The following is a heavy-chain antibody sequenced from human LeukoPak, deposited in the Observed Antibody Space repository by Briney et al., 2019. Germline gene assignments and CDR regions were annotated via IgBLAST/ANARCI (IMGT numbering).Heavy chain of an antibody. CDR1: GYTLTSYA. CDR3: ARDLGRDVVYGMDV. J-gene: IGHJ6*02. D-gene: IGHD2-15*01. CDR2: INAGNGNT. V-gene: IGHV1-3*01. Sequence: ASVKVSCKASGYTLTSYAMHWVRQAPGQRLEWMGWINAGNGNTKYSQKFQGRVTITRDTSASTAYMELSSLRSEDTAVYYCARDLGRDVVYGMDVWGQGTTVTVSS.